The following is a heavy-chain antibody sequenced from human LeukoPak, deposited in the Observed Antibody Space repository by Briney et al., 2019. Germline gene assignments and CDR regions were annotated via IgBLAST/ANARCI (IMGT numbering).Heavy chain of an antibody. CDR3: ARHGLWFGELDKGYDY. CDR1: GGSTSSGSYY. CDR2: IYTSGST. Sequence: SETLSLTCTVSGGSTSSGSYYWSWIRQPAGKGLEWIGRIYTSGSTNYNPSLKSRVTISVDTSKNQFSLKLSSVTAADTAVFYCARHGLWFGELDKGYDYWGQGNLVIVSS. D-gene: IGHD3-10*01. J-gene: IGHJ4*02. V-gene: IGHV4-61*02.